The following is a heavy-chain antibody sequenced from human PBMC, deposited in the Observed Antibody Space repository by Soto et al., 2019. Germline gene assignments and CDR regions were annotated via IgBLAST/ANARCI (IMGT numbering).Heavy chain of an antibody. CDR3: TKGYYGSGSSYFDY. CDR1: GFTVAESA. D-gene: IGHD3-10*01. J-gene: IGHJ4*02. Sequence: EVQWVESGGGLVQPGGSLRLSCAASGFTVAESAMHWVRQAPGKGLEWVSGISWNSRSIDYADSVKGRFTISRDNAKNCLFLQMNSLRPEDTALYYCTKGYYGSGSSYFDYWSRGALVTVSS. V-gene: IGHV3-9*01. CDR2: ISWNSRSI.